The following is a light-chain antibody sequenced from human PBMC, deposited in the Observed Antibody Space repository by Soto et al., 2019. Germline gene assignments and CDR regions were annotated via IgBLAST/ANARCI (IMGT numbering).Light chain of an antibody. CDR3: HQYNSWPRT. J-gene: IGKJ1*01. Sequence: EIVMTQSPATLSVSPGERATLSCGASQSVSTNLAWYQQKPGQAPRLLIYGASTRATGIPARFSGSGSGTEFTLTISSLQSGDFAVYYCHQYNSWPRTFGQGTKVDIK. V-gene: IGKV3-15*01. CDR1: QSVSTN. CDR2: GAS.